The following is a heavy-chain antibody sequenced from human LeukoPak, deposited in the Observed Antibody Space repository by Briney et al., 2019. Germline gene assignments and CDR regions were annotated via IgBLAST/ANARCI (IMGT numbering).Heavy chain of an antibody. D-gene: IGHD3-9*01. Sequence: SAPTLVNPTQTLTLTCTFSGFSLSTSGVGVGWIRQPPGKALEWLALIYWNDDKRYSPSLKSRLTITKDTSKNQVVLTMTNMDPVDTATYYCAHRRGGVLRYFDWFSSPLDYWGQGTLVTVSS. CDR2: IYWNDDK. J-gene: IGHJ4*02. V-gene: IGHV2-5*01. CDR3: AHRRGGVLRYFDWFSSPLDY. CDR1: GFSLSTSGVG.